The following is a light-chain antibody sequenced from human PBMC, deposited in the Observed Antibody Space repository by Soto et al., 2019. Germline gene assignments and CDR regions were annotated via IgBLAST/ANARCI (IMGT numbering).Light chain of an antibody. Sequence: DIQMTQSPSSVSASVGDRVTITCRASLAISTWLAWFQQKPGKAPKLLIHAASSLQSGVPSRFSGSGSGTEFTLTISSLQPEDFAIYFCQQTNSFPITFGQGTRLEIK. CDR2: AAS. J-gene: IGKJ5*01. CDR1: LAISTW. CDR3: QQTNSFPIT. V-gene: IGKV1-12*01.